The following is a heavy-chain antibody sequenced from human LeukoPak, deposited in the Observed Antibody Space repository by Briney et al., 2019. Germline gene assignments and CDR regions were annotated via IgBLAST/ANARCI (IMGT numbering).Heavy chain of an antibody. CDR1: GYTLTELS. J-gene: IGHJ5*02. CDR2: FDPEDGET. D-gene: IGHD1-1*01. Sequence: ASVKVSCKVSGYTLTELSMHWVRQAPGKGLEWMGGFDPEDGETIYAQKFQGRVTMTEDTSTDTAYMELRSLRYDDTAVYYCARDLPGTVGTTARFDPWGQGTLVTVSS. V-gene: IGHV1-24*01. CDR3: ARDLPGTVGTTARFDP.